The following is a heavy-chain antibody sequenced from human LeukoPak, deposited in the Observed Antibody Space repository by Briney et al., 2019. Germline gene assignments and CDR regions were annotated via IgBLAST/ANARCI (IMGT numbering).Heavy chain of an antibody. CDR2: VYYSGST. J-gene: IGHJ3*02. CDR3: ARDKWEPRYAFDI. D-gene: IGHD1-26*01. Sequence: PSETLSLTCTVSGGSISTTNYYWGWIRQSPGKGLEWFGCVYYSGSTYYNPSLKSRVTISVDTSQNQFSLKLSSVTAADTAVYYCARDKWEPRYAFDIWGQGTMVTVSS. CDR1: GGSISTTNYY. V-gene: IGHV4-39*07.